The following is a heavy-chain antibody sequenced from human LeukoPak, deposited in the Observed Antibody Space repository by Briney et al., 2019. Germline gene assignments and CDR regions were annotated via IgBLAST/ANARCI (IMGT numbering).Heavy chain of an antibody. Sequence: GGSLRLSCAASGFTFSNYWMHWVRQAPGKGLVWVSLINSDGSSTNYADSVKGRFTLSRDNAKNSLHLQMNSLRAEDTAVYYCARDSGSTVTTLDYWGQGTLVTVSS. CDR3: ARDSGSTVTTLDY. D-gene: IGHD4-17*01. CDR2: INSDGSST. J-gene: IGHJ4*02. V-gene: IGHV3-74*01. CDR1: GFTFSNYW.